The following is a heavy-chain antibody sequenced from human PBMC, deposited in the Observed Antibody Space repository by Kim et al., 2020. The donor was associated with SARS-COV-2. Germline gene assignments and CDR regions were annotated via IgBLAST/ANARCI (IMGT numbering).Heavy chain of an antibody. CDR3: ARNVLLWFGELNYFDY. CDR2: IYYSGST. V-gene: IGHV4-39*01. CDR1: GGSISSSSYY. D-gene: IGHD3-10*01. Sequence: SETLSLTCTVSGGSISSSSYYWGWIRQPPGKGLEWIGSIYYSGSTYYNPSLKSRVTISVDTSKNQFSLKLSSVTAADTAVYYCARNVLLWFGELNYFDYWGQGTLVTFSS. J-gene: IGHJ4*02.